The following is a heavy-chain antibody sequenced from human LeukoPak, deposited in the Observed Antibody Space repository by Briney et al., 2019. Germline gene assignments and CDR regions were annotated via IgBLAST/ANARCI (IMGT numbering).Heavy chain of an antibody. CDR1: GGSISSGDYY. CDR3: ASNYGSGSYHNFDY. J-gene: IGHJ4*02. V-gene: IGHV4-30-4*01. CDR2: IYYSGST. Sequence: SETLSLTCTVSGGSISSGDYYWSWIRQPPGKGLEWIGYIYYSGSTYYNRYLKSRVTMSVDTSKNHFSLKMSSVTAADTAVYYCASNYGSGSYHNFDYWGQGTLVTESS. D-gene: IGHD3-10*01.